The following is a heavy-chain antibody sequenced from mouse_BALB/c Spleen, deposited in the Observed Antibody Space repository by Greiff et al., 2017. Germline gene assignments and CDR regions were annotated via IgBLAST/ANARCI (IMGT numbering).Heavy chain of an antibody. CDR1: GYAFSSYW. CDR2: IYPEDGDT. CDR3: ARLVDYAMDY. Sequence: QVQLQQSGAELVRPGSSVKISCKASGYAFSSYWMNWVKQRPGQGLEWIGQIYPEDGDTNYNGKFKGKATLTADKSSSTAYMQLSSLTSEDSAVYFCARLVDYAMDYWGQGTSVTVSS. J-gene: IGHJ4*01. V-gene: IGHV1-80*01. D-gene: IGHD1-1*02.